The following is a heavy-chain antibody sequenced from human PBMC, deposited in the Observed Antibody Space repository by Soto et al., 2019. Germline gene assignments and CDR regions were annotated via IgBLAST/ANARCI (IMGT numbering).Heavy chain of an antibody. CDR3: ARVLYEQLYFDY. Sequence: GGSLRLSCAASGFTFSSYSMNWVRQAPGKGLEWVSYISSSSTIYYADSVKGRFTISRDNAKNSLYLQMNSLRAEDTAVYYCARVLYEQLYFDYWGQGTLVTVSS. J-gene: IGHJ4*02. CDR1: GFTFSSYS. V-gene: IGHV3-48*01. CDR2: ISSSSTI. D-gene: IGHD6-13*01.